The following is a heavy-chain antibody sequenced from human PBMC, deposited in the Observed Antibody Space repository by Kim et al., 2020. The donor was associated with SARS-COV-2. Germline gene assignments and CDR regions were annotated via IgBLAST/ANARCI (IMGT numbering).Heavy chain of an antibody. CDR1: GFTFSSYA. Sequence: GGSLRLSCAASGFTFSSYAMHWVRQAPGKGLEWVAVISYDGSNKYYADSVKGRFTISRDNSKNTLYLQMNSLRAEDTAVYYCARDMSGYSLDYWGQGTLVTVSS. CDR2: ISYDGSNK. D-gene: IGHD3-3*01. CDR3: ARDMSGYSLDY. J-gene: IGHJ4*02. V-gene: IGHV3-30-3*01.